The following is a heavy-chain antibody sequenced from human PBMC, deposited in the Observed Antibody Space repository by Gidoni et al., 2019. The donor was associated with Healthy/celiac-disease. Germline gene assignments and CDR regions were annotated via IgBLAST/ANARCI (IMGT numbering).Heavy chain of an antibody. CDR2: ISSSSSYI. D-gene: IGHD5-18*01. J-gene: IGHJ4*02. CDR1: AFPFSSYS. V-gene: IGHV3-21*01. Sequence: EVQLVESGGGLVQPGGSLRLSCAASAFPFSSYSMTWVRQAPGKWLEWVSSISSSSSYIYYADSVKGRFTISRDNDKNSLYLQMNSLRAEDTAVYYCARDLPKQLWYPAECDYWGQGTLVTVSS. CDR3: ARDLPKQLWYPAECDY.